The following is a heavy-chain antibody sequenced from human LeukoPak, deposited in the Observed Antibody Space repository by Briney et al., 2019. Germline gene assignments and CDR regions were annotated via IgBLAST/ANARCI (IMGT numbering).Heavy chain of an antibody. CDR1: GYSFTSYW. CDR2: IYPGDSDT. CDR3: ARHAGDPPYYYYMDV. Sequence: GESLKISCKGSGYSFTSYWIGWVRQMPGKGLEWMGIIYPGDSDTRYSPSFQGQVTISADKSISTAYLQWSSLKASDTATYYCARHAGDPPYYYYMDVWGKGTTVTVSS. V-gene: IGHV5-51*01. J-gene: IGHJ6*03. D-gene: IGHD2-21*01.